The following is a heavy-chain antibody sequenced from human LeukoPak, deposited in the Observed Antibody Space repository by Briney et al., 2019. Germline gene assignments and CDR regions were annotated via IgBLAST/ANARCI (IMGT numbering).Heavy chain of an antibody. V-gene: IGHV3-23*01. CDR2: ISGSGGST. CDR1: GFTFSSYA. Sequence: GASLRLSCAASGFTFSSYAMSWVRQAPGKGLEWVSAISGSGGSTYYADSVKGRFTISRDNSKNTLYLQMNSLRAEDTAVYYCAKDRGITMIVVVFVFDYWGQGTLVTVSS. CDR3: AKDRGITMIVVVFVFDY. D-gene: IGHD3-22*01. J-gene: IGHJ4*02.